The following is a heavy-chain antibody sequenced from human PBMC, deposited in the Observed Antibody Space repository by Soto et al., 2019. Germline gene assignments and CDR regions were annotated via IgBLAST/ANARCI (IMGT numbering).Heavy chain of an antibody. V-gene: IGHV4-34*01. CDR2: INHSGST. CDR3: ARLSSRMINAFDI. J-gene: IGHJ3*02. Sequence: SETLSLTCAVYGGSFSGYYWSWIRQPPGKGLEWIGEINHSGSTNYNPSLKSRVTISVDTSKNQISLKLSSVTAADTAVYYCARLSSRMINAFDIWGQGTMVT. CDR1: GGSFSGYY. D-gene: IGHD3-16*01.